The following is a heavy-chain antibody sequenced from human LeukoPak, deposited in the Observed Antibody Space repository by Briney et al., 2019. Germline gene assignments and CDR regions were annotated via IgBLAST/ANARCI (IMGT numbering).Heavy chain of an antibody. CDR1: GFTFSSYA. CDR3: AKDRYYYGSGSSLDY. D-gene: IGHD3-10*01. Sequence: GGSLRLSCAASGFTFSSYAMSWVRQAPGKGLEWVSTISGSAGSTYYADSVKGRFTISRDNSKNTLYLQMNSLRAEDTAVYYCAKDRYYYGSGSSLDYWGQGTLVTVSS. J-gene: IGHJ4*02. V-gene: IGHV3-23*01. CDR2: ISGSAGST.